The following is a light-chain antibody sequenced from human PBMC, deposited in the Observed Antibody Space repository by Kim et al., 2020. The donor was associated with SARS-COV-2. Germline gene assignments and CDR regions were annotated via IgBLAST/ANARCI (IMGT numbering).Light chain of an antibody. V-gene: IGLV2-14*04. CDR3: SSYTSSNTLV. CDR2: DVS. CDR1: SSDVGGYNY. Sequence: GQSITIPCTGTSSDVGGYNYVSWYQQHPGKAPKLMIYDVSKRPSGVSNRFSGSKSGNTASLTISGLQAEDEADYYCSSYTSSNTLVFGGGTQLTVL. J-gene: IGLJ3*02.